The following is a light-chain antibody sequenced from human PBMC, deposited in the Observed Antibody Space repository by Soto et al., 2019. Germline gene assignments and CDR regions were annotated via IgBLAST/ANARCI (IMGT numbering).Light chain of an antibody. CDR3: QQYNSCSRT. CDR2: DAS. Sequence: DIQMTQSPSSLSASVGDRITITCQASQDISNYLNWYQQKPGKAPKLLIYDASNLETGVPSRFSGSGSGTDFTFTISSLQPDDFATYYCQQYNSCSRTFGQGTKVEIK. V-gene: IGKV1-33*01. J-gene: IGKJ1*01. CDR1: QDISNY.